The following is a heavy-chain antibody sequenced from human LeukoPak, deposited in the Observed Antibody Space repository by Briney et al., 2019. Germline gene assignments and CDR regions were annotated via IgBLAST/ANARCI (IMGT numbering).Heavy chain of an antibody. D-gene: IGHD1-14*01. Sequence: GGSLRLSCADSGFTFSSYWMSWVRQAPGKGLEWVANIKQDGSEKYYVDSVKGRFTISRDNAKNSLYLQMNSLRAEDTAVYYCSRDDSLRSPPLWGQGTLVTVSS. CDR3: SRDDSLRSPPL. CDR2: IKQDGSEK. J-gene: IGHJ4*02. V-gene: IGHV3-7*03. CDR1: GFTFSSYW.